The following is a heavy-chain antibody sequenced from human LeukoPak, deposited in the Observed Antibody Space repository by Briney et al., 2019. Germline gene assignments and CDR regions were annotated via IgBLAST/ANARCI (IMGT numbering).Heavy chain of an antibody. J-gene: IGHJ6*04. D-gene: IGHD1/OR15-1a*01. CDR3: AGGNSMNV. V-gene: IGHV3-7*03. Sequence: GGSLRLSCAASGFTFSSYGMHWVRQAPGKGLEWVANIKKDGSGISYVDSVQGRFIISRDNAKNSLYLQMNSLRVEDTAVYFCAGGNSMNVWGKGTAVTVSS. CDR2: IKKDGSGI. CDR1: GFTFSSYG.